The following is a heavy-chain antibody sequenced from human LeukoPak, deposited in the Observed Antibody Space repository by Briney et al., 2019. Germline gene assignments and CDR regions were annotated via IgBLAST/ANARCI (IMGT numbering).Heavy chain of an antibody. CDR1: GYTFTSYA. V-gene: IGHV1-3*03. CDR3: ARELYHYDSSGYVASGAFDL. D-gene: IGHD3-22*01. Sequence: ASVKVSCKASGYTFTSYALHWVRQAPGQRLEWMGWINTGNGNTKYSQGFQGRFTMTRDTSASTAYMDLSSLRSEDMAVYYCARELYHYDSSGYVASGAFDLCGQGTMVTVSS. CDR2: INTGNGNT. J-gene: IGHJ3*01.